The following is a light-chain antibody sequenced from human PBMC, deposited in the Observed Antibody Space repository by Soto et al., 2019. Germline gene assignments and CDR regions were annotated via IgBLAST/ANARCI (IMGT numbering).Light chain of an antibody. Sequence: QSVLTQPPSASGSPGQSVTISCTGTSSDVGGYNYVSWYQQHPGKAPKLMIYEVSKRPSGVPDRFSGSKSGNTASLTVSGLQAEDEADYYCSSYAGSNNRVLFGGGTKVTVL. J-gene: IGLJ2*01. CDR1: SSDVGGYNY. CDR2: EVS. V-gene: IGLV2-8*01. CDR3: SSYAGSNNRVL.